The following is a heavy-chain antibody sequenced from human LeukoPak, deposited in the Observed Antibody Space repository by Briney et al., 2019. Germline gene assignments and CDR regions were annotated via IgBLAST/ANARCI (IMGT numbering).Heavy chain of an antibody. Sequence: GGSLRLSCAASGFTFSNYAMRWVRQAPGKGLEWVSAISGSGGSTYYADSVKGRFTISRDNSKNTLYLQMNSLRAEDTAVYYCAKDPNWIGDYTSLGSFWGQGTLVTVSS. D-gene: IGHD4-17*01. CDR3: AKDPNWIGDYTSLGSF. J-gene: IGHJ4*02. V-gene: IGHV3-23*01. CDR1: GFTFSNYA. CDR2: ISGSGGST.